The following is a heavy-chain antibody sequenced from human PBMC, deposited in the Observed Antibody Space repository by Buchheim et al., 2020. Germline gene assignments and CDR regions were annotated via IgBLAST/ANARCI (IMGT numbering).Heavy chain of an antibody. CDR2: ISGGGGTT. Sequence: EVQLLESGGGLIEPGGSLRLSCAASAFTFSSYAMSWVRQAPGKGLEWVSGISGGGGTTFYADSVKGRFTISRDNSKNTLYLQMNSLGAEDTAVYYCAKDPSYWYFDLWGRGTL. J-gene: IGHJ2*01. CDR3: AKDPSYWYFDL. CDR1: AFTFSSYA. V-gene: IGHV3-23*01.